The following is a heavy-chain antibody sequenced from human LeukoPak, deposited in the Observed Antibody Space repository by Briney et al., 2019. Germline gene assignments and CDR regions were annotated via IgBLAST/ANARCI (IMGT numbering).Heavy chain of an antibody. D-gene: IGHD3-22*01. CDR1: GFTFSSYS. CDR2: ISSSSSYI. V-gene: IGHV3-21*01. J-gene: IGHJ3*02. Sequence: GGSLRLPCAASGFTFSSYSMNWVRQAPGKGLEWVSSISSSSSYIYYADSVKGRFTISRDNAKNSLYLQMNSLRAEDTAVYYCARGYYDSSGYYGDAFDIWGQGTMVTVSS. CDR3: ARGYYDSSGYYGDAFDI.